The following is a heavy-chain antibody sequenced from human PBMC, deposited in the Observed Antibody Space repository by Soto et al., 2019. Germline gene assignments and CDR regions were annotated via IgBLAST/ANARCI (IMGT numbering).Heavy chain of an antibody. D-gene: IGHD3-22*01. J-gene: IGHJ3*02. CDR2: ISSNGGST. CDR3: AREGTMIVVGAFDI. V-gene: IGHV3-64*01. CDR1: RFTFSSYA. Sequence: GSLRLSCEASRFTFSSYAIHWVLQTPGNGLEYVSAISSNGGSTYYANSVKGRFTISRDNSKNTLYLQMGSLRAEDMAVYYCAREGTMIVVGAFDIWGQGTMVTVSS.